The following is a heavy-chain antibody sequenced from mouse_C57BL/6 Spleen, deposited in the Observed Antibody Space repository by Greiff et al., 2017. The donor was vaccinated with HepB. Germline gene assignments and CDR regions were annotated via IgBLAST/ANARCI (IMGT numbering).Heavy chain of an antibody. CDR1: GYTFTSYW. D-gene: IGHD1-1*01. CDR2: IDPSDSYT. Sequence: QVQLKQPGAELVMPGASVKLSCKASGYTFTSYWMHWVKQRPGQGLEWIGEIDPSDSYTNYNQKFKGKSTLTVDKSSSTAYMQLSSLTSEDSAVYYCARGDGSRFAYWGQGTLVTVSA. V-gene: IGHV1-69*01. J-gene: IGHJ3*01. CDR3: ARGDGSRFAY.